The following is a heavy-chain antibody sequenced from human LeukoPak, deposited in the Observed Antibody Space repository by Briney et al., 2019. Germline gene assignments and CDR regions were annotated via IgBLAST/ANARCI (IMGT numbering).Heavy chain of an antibody. CDR2: IGSSGRTI. V-gene: IGHV3-11*04. D-gene: IGHD6-19*01. CDR3: ARDGKAVAVAFDI. Sequence: GGSLRLSCAASGFTFSDYYMSWIRQAPGKGLERVSYIGSSGRTIYYADSVKGRFTISRDDAKNSLYLQMNSLRAEDTAVYYCARDGKAVAVAFDIWGQGTMVTVSS. CDR1: GFTFSDYY. J-gene: IGHJ3*02.